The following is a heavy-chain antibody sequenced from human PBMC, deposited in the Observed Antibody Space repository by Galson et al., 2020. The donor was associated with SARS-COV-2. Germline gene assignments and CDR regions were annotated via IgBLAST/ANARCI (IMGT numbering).Heavy chain of an antibody. J-gene: IGHJ4*02. CDR1: GFTFSDYY. CDR3: ARAGHSSGWYLGVRGMADY. D-gene: IGHD6-19*01. Sequence: GASLRLSCAASGFTFSDYYISWIRQAPGTGLEWVSYISSSRSYTTYADSVKGRFTISRDNAKNSLYLQMNSLRAEDTAVYYCARAGHSSGWYLGVRGMADYWGQGTLVTVSS. V-gene: IGHV3-11*06. CDR2: ISSSRSYT.